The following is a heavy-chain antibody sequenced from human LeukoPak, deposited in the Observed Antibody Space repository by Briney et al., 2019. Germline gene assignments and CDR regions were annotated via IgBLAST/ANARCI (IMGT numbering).Heavy chain of an antibody. Sequence: GGSLILSCAASGFTFGNYWMSWVRQAPGGGLQWVASMKGDGSHIYYVDSVKGRFIISRDNARNSLYLQMSSLRVEDTAIYYCARLFGGVTTYDYWGQGAQVTVSS. J-gene: IGHJ4*02. CDR3: ARLFGGVTTYDY. CDR2: MKGDGSHI. CDR1: GFTFGNYW. V-gene: IGHV3-7*01. D-gene: IGHD2-8*02.